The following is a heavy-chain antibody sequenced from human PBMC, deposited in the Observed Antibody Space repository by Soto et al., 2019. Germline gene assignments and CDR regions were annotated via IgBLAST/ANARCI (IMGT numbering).Heavy chain of an antibody. V-gene: IGHV4-30-2*01. Sequence: WVRQMPGKGLEWIGYIYHSGSTYYNPSLKSRVTISVDRSKNQFSLKLSSVTAADTAVYYCARTYYYDSSGYYYSPAFDYWGQGTLVTVSS. D-gene: IGHD3-22*01. CDR3: ARTYYYDSSGYYYSPAFDY. J-gene: IGHJ4*02. CDR2: IYHSGST.